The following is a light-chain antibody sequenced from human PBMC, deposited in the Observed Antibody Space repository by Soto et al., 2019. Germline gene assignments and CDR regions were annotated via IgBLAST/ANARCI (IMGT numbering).Light chain of an antibody. J-gene: IGKJ4*01. CDR3: QQYNTWPLT. V-gene: IGKV3-15*01. CDR2: GAS. CDR1: QRATTT. Sequence: EIVMTQSPATLSVSPGERATLSCRASQRATTTLAWYQQKPGQAPRLLIYGASTRATGIPARFSGSGSGTEFTLTISSLQSEDFAVYYCQQYNTWPLTFGGGTKVEIK.